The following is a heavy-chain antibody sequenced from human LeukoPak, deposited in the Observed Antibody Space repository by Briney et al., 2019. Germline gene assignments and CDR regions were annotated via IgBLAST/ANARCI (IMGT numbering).Heavy chain of an antibody. CDR3: AREFYYDSSGGVGFDY. D-gene: IGHD3-22*01. Sequence: RTGGSLRLSCAASGFTFSSYAMSWVRQAPGKGLEWVSAISGSGGSTYYADSVKGRFTISRDNSKNTLYLQMNSLRAEDTAVYYCAREFYYDSSGGVGFDYWGQGTLVTVSS. CDR2: ISGSGGST. V-gene: IGHV3-23*01. CDR1: GFTFSSYA. J-gene: IGHJ4*02.